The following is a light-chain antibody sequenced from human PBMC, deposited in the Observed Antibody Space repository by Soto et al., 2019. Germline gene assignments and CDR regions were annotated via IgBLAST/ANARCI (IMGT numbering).Light chain of an antibody. CDR2: DVS. CDR3: SSYTTSTSRI. V-gene: IGLV2-14*01. Sequence: QSALTQPASVSGSPGQSITISCTGTSSDIGAYKYVSWYQQHPGKAPKVLIYDVSDRPPGVSNRFSGSKSGNTASLTISGLQPEDEADYYCSSYTTSTSRIFGGGTKLTVL. J-gene: IGLJ2*01. CDR1: SSDIGAYKY.